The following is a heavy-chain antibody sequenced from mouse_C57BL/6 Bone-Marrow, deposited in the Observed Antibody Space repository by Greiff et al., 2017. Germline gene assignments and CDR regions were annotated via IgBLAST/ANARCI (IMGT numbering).Heavy chain of an antibody. J-gene: IGHJ4*01. CDR3: ARPQYYYGSSYAMDY. CDR2: ISNGGGST. CDR1: GFTFSDYY. V-gene: IGHV5-12*01. D-gene: IGHD1-1*01. Sequence: EVKLMESGGGLVQPGGSLKLSCAASGFTFSDYYMYWVRQTPEKRLEWVAYISNGGGSTYYPDTVKGRFTISRDNAKNTLYLQMSRLKSEDTAMYYCARPQYYYGSSYAMDYWGQGTSVTVSS.